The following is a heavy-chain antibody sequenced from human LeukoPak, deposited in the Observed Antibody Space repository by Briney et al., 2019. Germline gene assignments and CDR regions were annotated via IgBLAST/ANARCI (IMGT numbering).Heavy chain of an antibody. J-gene: IGHJ3*02. Sequence: GGSLRLSCLASGFTVSSTYMSWVRQAPGKGLEWVSVTYSGGSTYYADSVKGRFTISRDNAKNSLYLQMNSLRAEDTAVYYCARRRGNYYDSSGTLGALDIWGQGTMVTVSS. CDR1: GFTVSSTY. CDR3: ARRRGNYYDSSGTLGALDI. CDR2: TYSGGST. V-gene: IGHV3-66*01. D-gene: IGHD3-22*01.